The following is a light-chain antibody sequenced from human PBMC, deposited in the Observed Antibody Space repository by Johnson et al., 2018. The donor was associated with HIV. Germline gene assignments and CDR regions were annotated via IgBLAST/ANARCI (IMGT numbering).Light chain of an antibody. V-gene: IGLV1-51*01. Sequence: QSVLTQPPSVSAAPGQKVTISCSGSSSNIGNNYVSRYQQLPGTAPKLLIYDNNKRPSGIPDRFSGSKSGTSATLGITGLQTGDEADYYCGTWGGVFGTGTKVTVL. J-gene: IGLJ1*01. CDR2: DNN. CDR3: GTWGGV. CDR1: SSNIGNNY.